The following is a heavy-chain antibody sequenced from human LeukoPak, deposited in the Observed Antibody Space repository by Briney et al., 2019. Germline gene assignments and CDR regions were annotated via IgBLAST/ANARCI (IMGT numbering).Heavy chain of an antibody. D-gene: IGHD3-10*01. J-gene: IGHJ4*02. Sequence: PSETLSLTCTVSGGSISSYYWSWIRQPAGKGLEWIGRIYTRGSTNYNPSLKSRVTMSVDTPKNQFSLKLSSVTAADPAVYYCARDPLGFGEFDYWGQGTLVTVSS. V-gene: IGHV4-4*07. CDR3: ARDPLGFGEFDY. CDR2: IYTRGST. CDR1: GGSISSYY.